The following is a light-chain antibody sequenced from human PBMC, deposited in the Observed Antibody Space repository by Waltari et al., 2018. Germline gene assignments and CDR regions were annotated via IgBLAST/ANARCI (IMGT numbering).Light chain of an antibody. CDR1: SSDVGSYNL. Sequence: QSALTQPASVSGSPGQSITISCTGTSSDVGSYNLVSWYQQYAGKAPKLMIYEGNKRPSGVSNRFSGSKSGNTASLTISGLQAEDETEYYCCSYARSSTPIWVFGGGTKLTVL. J-gene: IGLJ3*02. V-gene: IGLV2-23*01. CDR3: CSYARSSTPIWV. CDR2: EGN.